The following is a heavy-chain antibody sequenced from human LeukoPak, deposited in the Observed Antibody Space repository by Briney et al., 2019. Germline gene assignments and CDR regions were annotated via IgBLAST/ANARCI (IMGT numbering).Heavy chain of an antibody. CDR2: ISGSGGTT. J-gene: IGHJ4*02. CDR1: GFTFSKYG. CDR3: AKDTLADDFLIGSGFDY. D-gene: IGHD3-3*01. Sequence: PGGSLRLSCAASGFTFSKYGMSWVRQAPGKGLEWVSVISGSGGTTYYADSVKGRFSISKDNSNNTLYLQMNGQRAEDTAVYYCAKDTLADDFLIGSGFDYWGQGTLVTVSS. V-gene: IGHV3-23*01.